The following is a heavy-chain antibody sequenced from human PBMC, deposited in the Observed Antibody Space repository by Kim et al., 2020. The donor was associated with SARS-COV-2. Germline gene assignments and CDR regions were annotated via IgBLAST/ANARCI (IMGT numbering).Heavy chain of an antibody. Sequence: SVKVSCKASGGTFSSYAISWVRQAPGQGLEWMGGIIPIFGTANYAQKFQGRVTITADESTSTAYMELSSLRSEDTAVYYCARVGCSSTSCYMYSGSLIYYFDYWGQGTLVTVSS. CDR2: IIPIFGTA. V-gene: IGHV1-69*13. CDR3: ARVGCSSTSCYMYSGSLIYYFDY. J-gene: IGHJ4*02. D-gene: IGHD2-2*02. CDR1: GGTFSSYA.